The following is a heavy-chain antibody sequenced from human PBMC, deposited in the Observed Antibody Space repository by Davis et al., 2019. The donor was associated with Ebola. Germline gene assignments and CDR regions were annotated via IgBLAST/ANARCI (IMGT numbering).Heavy chain of an antibody. V-gene: IGHV4-59*08. J-gene: IGHJ6*02. CDR1: GGSISSYY. CDR2: IYYSGST. CDR3: ARRGRARGMDV. Sequence: SETLSLTCTVSGGSISSYYWSWIRQPPGKGLEWIGYIYYSGSTNYNPSLKSRVTISVDTSKNQFSLKLSSVTAAATAVYYCARRGRARGMDVWGQGTTVTVSS.